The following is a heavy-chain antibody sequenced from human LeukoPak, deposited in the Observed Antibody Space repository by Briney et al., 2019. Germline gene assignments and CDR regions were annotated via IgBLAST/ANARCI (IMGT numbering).Heavy chain of an antibody. V-gene: IGHV3-48*03. CDR2: ITSSGNTI. CDR1: GFTFRSYE. Sequence: GGSLRLSCAASGFTFRSYEMNWVRQAPGKGLEWVSYITSSGNTIYYADSVKGRFTISRDNAKNSLYLQMNSLRAEDTAVYYCARANYYDISGYDYWGQGTMVTVSS. D-gene: IGHD3-22*01. J-gene: IGHJ4*02. CDR3: ARANYYDISGYDY.